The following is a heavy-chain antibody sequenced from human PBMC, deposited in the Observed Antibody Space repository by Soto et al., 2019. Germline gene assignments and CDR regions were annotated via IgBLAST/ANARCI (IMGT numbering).Heavy chain of an antibody. J-gene: IGHJ4*02. CDR3: ARAQSPYYYDSSVYYYQSDY. V-gene: IGHV1-69*13. Sequence: ASVKVSCKASGGTFSSYAISWVRQAPGQGLEWMGGIIPIFGTANYAQKFQGRVTITADESTSTAYMELSSLRSEDTAVYYCARAQSPYYYDSSVYYYQSDYWGQGTRVTVSS. CDR1: GGTFSSYA. D-gene: IGHD3-22*01. CDR2: IIPIFGTA.